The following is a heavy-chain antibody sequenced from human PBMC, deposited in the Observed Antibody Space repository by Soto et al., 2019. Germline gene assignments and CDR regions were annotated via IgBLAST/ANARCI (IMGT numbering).Heavy chain of an antibody. CDR2: IYYSGST. CDR3: ARVKGYDFWSGYPDY. J-gene: IGHJ4*02. CDR1: GGSISSYY. V-gene: IGHV4-59*01. Sequence: SETLSLTCTVSGGSISSYYWSWIRQPPGKGLEWIGYIYYSGSTNYNPSLKRRVTISVDTSKNQFSLKLSSVTAADTAVYYCARVKGYDFWSGYPDYWGQGTLVTVSS. D-gene: IGHD3-3*01.